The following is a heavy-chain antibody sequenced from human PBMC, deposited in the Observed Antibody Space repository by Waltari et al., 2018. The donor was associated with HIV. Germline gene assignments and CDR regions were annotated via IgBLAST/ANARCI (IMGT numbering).Heavy chain of an antibody. CDR2: IYPGDSDA. CDR3: ARRKGDYRTAFDI. CDR1: GNNFAGYW. Sequence: EEKLVQSGAEVKEPGESLKISCKSLGNNFAGYWVGWVRQMPGKGLEWMGVIYPGDSDAGYSPSFQGRVIMSTDSSISTVYLQWSSLRASDTAMYYCARRKGDYRTAFDIWGQGTMVTASS. D-gene: IGHD4-17*01. V-gene: IGHV5-51*01. J-gene: IGHJ3*02.